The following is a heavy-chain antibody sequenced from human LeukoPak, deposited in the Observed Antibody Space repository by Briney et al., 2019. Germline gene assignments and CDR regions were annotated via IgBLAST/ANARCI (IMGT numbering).Heavy chain of an antibody. CDR2: INSGGRT. Sequence: GGSLRLSCAASGFIVSSDYMTWVRQAPGKGLEWVSLINSGGRTYYADSVKGRFTISRDNSKNTLYLQMNSLRVDDTAVYFCATCYDYGGHPAYFDYWGQGTLVTVSS. J-gene: IGHJ4*02. CDR1: GFIVSSDY. V-gene: IGHV3-53*01. D-gene: IGHD4-23*01. CDR3: ATCYDYGGHPAYFDY.